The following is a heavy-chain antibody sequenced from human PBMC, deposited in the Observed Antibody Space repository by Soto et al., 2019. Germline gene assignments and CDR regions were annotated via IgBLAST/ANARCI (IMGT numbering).Heavy chain of an antibody. CDR3: ARRYGPGFDY. V-gene: IGHV4-59*08. CDR1: GGSISSYY. CDR2: IYYSGST. J-gene: IGHJ4*02. Sequence: SETLSLICTVSGGSISSYYWSWIRQPPGKGLEWIGYIYYSGSTNYNPSLKSRVTISVDMSKNQFSLKLSSVTAADTAVYYCARRYGPGFDYWGQGTLVTVSS. D-gene: IGHD4-17*01.